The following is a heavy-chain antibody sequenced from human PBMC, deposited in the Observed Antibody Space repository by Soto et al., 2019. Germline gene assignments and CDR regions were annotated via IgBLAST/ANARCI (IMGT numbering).Heavy chain of an antibody. D-gene: IGHD3-16*01. V-gene: IGHV4-31*03. Sequence: SETLSLTCTVPGGSINSGGSYWTWIRHHPGKGLEWFGNIYYSGTTHYNPSLEGRVFISLDTSRNQFSLRLSSVTSADTAVYYCARGGAPYNWFGPWGQGTLVTVSS. CDR2: IYYSGTT. CDR3: ARGGAPYNWFGP. CDR1: GGSINSGGSY. J-gene: IGHJ5*02.